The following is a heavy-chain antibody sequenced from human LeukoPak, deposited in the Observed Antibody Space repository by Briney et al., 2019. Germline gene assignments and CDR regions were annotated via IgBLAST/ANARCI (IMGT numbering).Heavy chain of an antibody. CDR3: ARLSKGRFFDYIFDF. V-gene: IGHV4-39*01. J-gene: IGHJ4*02. CDR1: GGSVSSYTYY. Sequence: PSETLSLNCTVSGGSVSSYTYYWGWIRQPPGKGLEWIGNIYYSGSTYYNPSLRSRVTMSVDTSKNQFSLKMTSVTGADTGVYYCARLSKGRFFDYIFDFWGQGTLVTVSS. D-gene: IGHD3-9*01. CDR2: IYYSGST.